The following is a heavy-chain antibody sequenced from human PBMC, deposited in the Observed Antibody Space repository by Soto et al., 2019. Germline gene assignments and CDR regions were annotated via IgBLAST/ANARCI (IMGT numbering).Heavy chain of an antibody. D-gene: IGHD1-7*01. J-gene: IGHJ4*02. Sequence: TSEPLSLTCTVAGGSISSYYGSWIRQPPGKGLEWIGYIYYSGSTNYNPSLKSRVTISVDTSKNQFSLKLSSVTAADTAVYYCARERPPRNWNYLGRPGFDYWGQGTLVTVSS. V-gene: IGHV4-59*12. CDR3: ARERPPRNWNYLGRPGFDY. CDR1: GGSISSYY. CDR2: IYYSGST.